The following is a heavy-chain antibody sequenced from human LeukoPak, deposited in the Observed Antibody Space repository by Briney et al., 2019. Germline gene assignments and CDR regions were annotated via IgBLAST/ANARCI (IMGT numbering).Heavy chain of an antibody. D-gene: IGHD3-10*01. CDR3: ARGRLLLWFGESQEGWFDP. CDR2: IYYSGST. CDR1: GGSISSGDYY. J-gene: IGHJ5*02. V-gene: IGHV4-30-4*01. Sequence: SETLSLTCTVSGGSISSGDYYWSWIRQPPGKGLEWIGYIYYSGSTYYNPSLKSRVTISVDTSKNQFSLKLSSVTAADTAAYYCARGRLLLWFGESQEGWFDPWGQGTLVTVSS.